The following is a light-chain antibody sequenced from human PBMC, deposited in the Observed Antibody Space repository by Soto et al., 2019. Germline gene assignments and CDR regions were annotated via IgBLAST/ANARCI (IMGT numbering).Light chain of an antibody. CDR3: QQYNSYST. CDR2: DAS. V-gene: IGKV1-5*01. CDR1: QSINSW. J-gene: IGKJ1*01. Sequence: DIQMTQSPSTLSASIGDRVTITCRASQSINSWSAWYQQKPGKAPKLLIYDASSLESGVPSRFSGSGSGTEFTLTISSLQPDDFATYYCQQYNSYSTFGQGTKVDIK.